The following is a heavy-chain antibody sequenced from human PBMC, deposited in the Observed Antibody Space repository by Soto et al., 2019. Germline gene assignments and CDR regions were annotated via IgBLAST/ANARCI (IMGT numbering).Heavy chain of an antibody. J-gene: IGHJ5*02. V-gene: IGHV1-8*01. CDR2: MNPNSGNT. Sequence: ASVKVSCKASGYTFTSYDINWVRQATGQGLEWMGWMNPNSGNTGYAQKFQGRVTMTRNTSISTAYMELSSLRSEDTAVYYCARGRCSGGSCYSRFSWFDPRGQGTLVTVSS. CDR1: GYTFTSYD. D-gene: IGHD2-15*01. CDR3: ARGRCSGGSCYSRFSWFDP.